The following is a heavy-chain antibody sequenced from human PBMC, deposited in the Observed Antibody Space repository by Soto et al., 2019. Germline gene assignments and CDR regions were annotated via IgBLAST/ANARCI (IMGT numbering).Heavy chain of an antibody. V-gene: IGHV4-59*01. J-gene: IGHJ4*02. CDR1: GGSISSYY. CDR3: ARIGGRDGYNGDY. D-gene: IGHD3-16*01. CDR2: IYYSGST. Sequence: LSLTCTVSGGSISSYYWSWIRQPPGKGLEWIGYIYYSGSTNYNPSLKSRVTISVDTSKNQFSLKLSSVTAADTAVYYCARIGGRDGYNGDYWGQGTLVTVSS.